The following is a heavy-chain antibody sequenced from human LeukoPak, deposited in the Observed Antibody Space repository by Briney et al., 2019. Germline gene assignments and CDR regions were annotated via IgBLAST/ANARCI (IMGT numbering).Heavy chain of an antibody. CDR3: ARVYAAGSGGYPIDY. D-gene: IGHD3-10*01. CDR2: IYYSGST. Sequence: PSETLSLTCTVSGGSISSYYWSWIRQPPGKGLEWIGYIYYSGSTNYNPSLKSRVTISVDTSKNQFSLKLSSVTAADTAVYYCARVYAAGSGGYPIDYWGQGTLVTVSS. V-gene: IGHV4-59*01. CDR1: GGSISSYY. J-gene: IGHJ4*02.